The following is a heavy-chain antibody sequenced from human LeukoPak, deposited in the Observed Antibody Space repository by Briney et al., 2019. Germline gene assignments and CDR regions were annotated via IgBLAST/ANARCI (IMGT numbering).Heavy chain of an antibody. CDR2: IRNKPYKYST. J-gene: IGHJ3*01. CDR1: GFALSDHY. D-gene: IGHD2-15*01. V-gene: IGHV3-72*01. CDR3: ARAGYYRGGFCYDAFHL. Sequence: GGSLRLSCAASGFALSDHYMDWVRQAPGKELEWVGRIRNKPYKYSTEYAASVKGRFTMSRDDSKNSLYLQMNSLKSEDTAVYYCARAGYYRGGFCYDAFHLWGQGTVVTVSS.